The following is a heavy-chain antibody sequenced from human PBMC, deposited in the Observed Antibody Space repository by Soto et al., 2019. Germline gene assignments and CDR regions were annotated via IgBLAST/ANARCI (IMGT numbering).Heavy chain of an antibody. CDR1: GGSISSYY. J-gene: IGHJ4*02. CDR3: ARTYYYDSSGSPRFDY. V-gene: IGHV4-59*01. CDR2: IYYSGST. D-gene: IGHD3-22*01. Sequence: SETLSLTCTVSGGSISSYYWSWIRQPPGKGLEWIGYIYYSGSTNYNPSLKSRVTISVDTSKNQFSLKLSSVTAADTAVYYCARTYYYDSSGSPRFDYWGQGTLVTVSS.